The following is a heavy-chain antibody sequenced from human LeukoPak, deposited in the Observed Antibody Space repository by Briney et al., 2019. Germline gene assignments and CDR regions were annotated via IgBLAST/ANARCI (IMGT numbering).Heavy chain of an antibody. V-gene: IGHV4-61*01. CDR2: IYYSGST. CDR3: ARVGVVANRIQLGVPGMDV. J-gene: IGHJ6*02. Sequence: KTSETLSLTCTVSGGSVSSGSYYWSWIRQPPGKGLEWIVYIYYSGSTNYNPSLKSRVTISVDTSKNQFSLKLSSVTAADTAVYYCARVGVVANRIQLGVPGMDVWGQGTTVTVSS. CDR1: GGSVSSGSYY. D-gene: IGHD5-18*01.